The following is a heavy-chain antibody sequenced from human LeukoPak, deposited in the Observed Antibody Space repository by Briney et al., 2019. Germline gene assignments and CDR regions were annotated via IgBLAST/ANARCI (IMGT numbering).Heavy chain of an antibody. V-gene: IGHV3-23*01. Sequence: GGSLRLSCAASGFTFTSYDMSWVRQAPAKGLEWVSGISTSGGSTYYADSVNGRFTIYRDNSKNTLCLQMNSLRAEDTAIYYCAKVMIASSGGYYFHYWGQGTLVTVSS. CDR2: ISTSGGST. CDR3: AKVMIASSGGYYFHY. J-gene: IGHJ4*02. D-gene: IGHD3-22*01. CDR1: GFTFTSYD.